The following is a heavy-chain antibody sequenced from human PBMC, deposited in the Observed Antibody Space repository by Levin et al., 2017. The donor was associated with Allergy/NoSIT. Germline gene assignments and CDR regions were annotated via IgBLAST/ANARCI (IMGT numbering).Heavy chain of an antibody. D-gene: IGHD6-13*01. CDR1: GFTFDDYA. V-gene: IGHV3-9*01. J-gene: IGHJ4*02. CDR3: AKVYSHSSSWYGGYFDY. Sequence: GGSLRLSCAASGFTFDDYAMHWVRQAPGKGLEWVSGISWNSGSIGYADSVKGRFTISRDNAKNSLYLQMNSLRAEDTALYYCAKVYSHSSSWYGGYFDYWGQGTLVTVSS. CDR2: ISWNSGSI.